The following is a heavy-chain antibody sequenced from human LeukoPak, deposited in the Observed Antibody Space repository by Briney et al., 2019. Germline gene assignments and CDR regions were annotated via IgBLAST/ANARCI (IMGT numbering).Heavy chain of an antibody. CDR3: AKASHCSSTSCSPYYFDY. Sequence: PGGSLRLSYAASGFTFSSYAMSWVRQAPGKGLEWVSAISGSGGSTYYADSVKGRFTISRDNSKNTLYLQMNSLRAEDTAVYYCAKASHCSSTSCSPYYFDYWGQGTLVTVSS. D-gene: IGHD2-2*01. J-gene: IGHJ4*02. V-gene: IGHV3-23*01. CDR1: GFTFSSYA. CDR2: ISGSGGST.